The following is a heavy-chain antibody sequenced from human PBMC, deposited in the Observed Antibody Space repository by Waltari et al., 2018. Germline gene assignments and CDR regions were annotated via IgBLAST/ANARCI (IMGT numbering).Heavy chain of an antibody. CDR2: INGGGDTI. D-gene: IGHD3-10*01. CDR3: VGIRGGFWFFDL. Sequence: LVESGGHLVQPGGSLRLSCAASGFTFSRYSLNGARQAPGKGLEWISYINGGGDTIYYADSVKGRFTISRDNGRDSVSLQMNSLITDDTAVYYCVGIRGGFWFFDLWGRGTLVTVSS. J-gene: IGHJ2*01. CDR1: GFTFSRYS. V-gene: IGHV3-48*04.